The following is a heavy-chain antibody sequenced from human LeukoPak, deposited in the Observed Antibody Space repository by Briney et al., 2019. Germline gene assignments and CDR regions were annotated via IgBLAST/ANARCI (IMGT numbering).Heavy chain of an antibody. CDR1: GFTFSSYA. CDR2: ISGSGGST. Sequence: PGGSLRLSCAASGFTFSSYAMSWVRQAPGKGLESVSAISGSGGSTYYADSVKGRFTISRDNSKNTLYLQMNSLRAEDTAVYYCVKDFYGGSRGGFDYWGQGTLVTVSS. D-gene: IGHD1-26*01. V-gene: IGHV3-23*01. J-gene: IGHJ4*02. CDR3: VKDFYGGSRGGFDY.